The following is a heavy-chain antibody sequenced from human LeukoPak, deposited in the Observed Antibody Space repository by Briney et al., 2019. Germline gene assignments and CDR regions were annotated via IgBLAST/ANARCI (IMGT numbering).Heavy chain of an antibody. Sequence: ASVKVSCKASGYTFTTYDINWLRQAPGQGLEWMGWMNPNTGNAGYAQKFQGRVTITRDTSITTAYMELSSLRSDDTAVYYCANTCSSASCTFDYWGQGTLVTVSS. CDR3: ANTCSSASCTFDY. CDR1: GYTFTTYD. D-gene: IGHD2-2*01. J-gene: IGHJ4*02. CDR2: MNPNTGNA. V-gene: IGHV1-8*03.